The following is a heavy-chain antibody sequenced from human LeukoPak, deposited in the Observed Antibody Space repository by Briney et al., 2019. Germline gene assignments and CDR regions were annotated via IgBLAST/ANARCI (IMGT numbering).Heavy chain of an antibody. V-gene: IGHV4-34*01. J-gene: IGHJ6*02. Sequence: SETLSLTCAVYGGSFSGYYWSWIRQPPGKGLEWIGEINHSGSTNYNPSLKSRVAISVDTSKNQFSLKLSSVTPADTAVYYCARGGITIFGVVHPKKYGMDVWGQGTTVTVSS. CDR2: INHSGST. CDR1: GGSFSGYY. CDR3: ARGGITIFGVVHPKKYGMDV. D-gene: IGHD3-3*01.